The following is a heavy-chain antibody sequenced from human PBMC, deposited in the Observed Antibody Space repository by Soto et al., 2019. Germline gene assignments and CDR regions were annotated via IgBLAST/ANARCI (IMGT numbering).Heavy chain of an antibody. V-gene: IGHV3-30-3*01. Sequence: QVQLVESGGGVVQPGRSLRLSCAASGFTFSSYAMHWVRQAPGKGLEWVAVISYDGSNKYYADSVKGRFTISRDNSKNTLYLQMNSLRAEDTAVYYCARVCDHGEVVTSPFQHWGQGTLVTVSS. J-gene: IGHJ1*01. CDR2: ISYDGSNK. CDR1: GFTFSSYA. CDR3: ARVCDHGEVVTSPFQH. D-gene: IGHD4-17*01.